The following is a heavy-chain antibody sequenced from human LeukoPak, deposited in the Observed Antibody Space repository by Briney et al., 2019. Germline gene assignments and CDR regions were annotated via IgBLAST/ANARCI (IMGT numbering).Heavy chain of an antibody. Sequence: SQTLSLTCAISGDSVSSNSAAWNWIRQSPSSGLGWLVWTLYRFKWYNDYAVSVKSRITINPDTSKNQFSLQLNSVTPEDTAVYYCARDRAIFGVVKGNYYYGMDVWGQGTTVTVSS. CDR1: GDSVSSNSAA. J-gene: IGHJ6*02. D-gene: IGHD3-3*01. V-gene: IGHV6-1*01. CDR3: ARDRAIFGVVKGNYYYGMDV. CDR2: TLYRFKWYN.